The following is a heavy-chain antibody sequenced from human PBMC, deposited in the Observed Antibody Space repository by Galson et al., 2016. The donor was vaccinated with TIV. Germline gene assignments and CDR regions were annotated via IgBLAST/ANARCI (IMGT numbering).Heavy chain of an antibody. CDR1: GFNFGFYG. V-gene: IGHV3-33*02. CDR3: ARDFRTGKYCDY. J-gene: IGHJ4*02. CDR2: IGHDGNWK. Sequence: SLRLSCAASGFNFGFYGMHWVRQAPGKGLEWVAIIGHDGNWKGYADSAKGRFTVSRDNSKNMLFLEMSSPRFEDTAVYYCARDFRTGKYCDYWGQGTLVTVSA. D-gene: IGHD2-8*02.